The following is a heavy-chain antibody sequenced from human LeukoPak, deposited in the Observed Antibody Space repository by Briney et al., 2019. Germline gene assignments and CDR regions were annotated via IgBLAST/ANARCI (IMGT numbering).Heavy chain of an antibody. CDR3: AKDGRYYDSSGYYYNYFDY. CDR1: GFTFSSYA. J-gene: IGHJ4*02. CDR2: ISGSGGST. V-gene: IGHV3-23*01. D-gene: IGHD3-22*01. Sequence: GGSLRLSCAASGFTFSSYAMSWVRQAPGKGLEWVSAISGSGGSTYYADSVKGRFTISRDNSKNTLYLQMNSLRAEDTAVYYCAKDGRYYDSSGYYYNYFDYWGQGTLVTVSS.